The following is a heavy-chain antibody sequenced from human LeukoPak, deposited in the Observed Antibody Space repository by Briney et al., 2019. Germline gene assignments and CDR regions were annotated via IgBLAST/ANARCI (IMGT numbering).Heavy chain of an antibody. Sequence: SETLSLTCAVYGGSFSGYYWSWIRQPPAKGLEWIGEINHSGSTNYNPSLKSRGTISVDTSKNQFSLKLSSVTAADTAVYYCARGRGQWLESGPDYWGQGTLVTVSS. CDR3: ARGRGQWLESGPDY. V-gene: IGHV4-34*01. CDR2: INHSGST. CDR1: GGSFSGYY. J-gene: IGHJ4*02. D-gene: IGHD6-19*01.